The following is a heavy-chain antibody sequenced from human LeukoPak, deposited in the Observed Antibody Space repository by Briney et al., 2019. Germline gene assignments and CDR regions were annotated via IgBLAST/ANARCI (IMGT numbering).Heavy chain of an antibody. CDR2: ISSSSSTM. J-gene: IGHJ3*01. CDR3: ARDYSSSSGKHAFDV. D-gene: IGHD6-13*01. V-gene: IGHV3-48*01. Sequence: GGSLRLSCAASGFTFSSYSMNWVRQAPGKGLEWVSYISSSSSTMYYADSVKGHFTISRDNANNSLYLQMNSLRAEDTAVYYCARDYSSSSGKHAFDVWGQGTMVTVSS. CDR1: GFTFSSYS.